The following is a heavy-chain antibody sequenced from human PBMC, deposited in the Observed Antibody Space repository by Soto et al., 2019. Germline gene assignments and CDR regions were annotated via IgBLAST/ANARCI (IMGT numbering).Heavy chain of an antibody. Sequence: ASVKVSCKASGYTFTSYGISWVRQAPGQGLEWMGWISAYNGNTNYAQKLQGRVTMTSDTSTSTAYMELRSLRSDDTAVYYCARVRCSRTSCPNRLWFDPWGQGTLVTVSS. CDR3: ARVRCSRTSCPNRLWFDP. CDR1: GYTFTSYG. CDR2: ISAYNGNT. D-gene: IGHD2-2*01. J-gene: IGHJ5*02. V-gene: IGHV1-18*04.